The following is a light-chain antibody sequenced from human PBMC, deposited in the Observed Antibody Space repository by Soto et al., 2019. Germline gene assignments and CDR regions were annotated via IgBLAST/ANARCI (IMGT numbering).Light chain of an antibody. CDR3: QQYGSSPPIT. CDR2: GAS. J-gene: IGKJ5*01. CDR1: QSVSSN. V-gene: IGKV3-20*01. Sequence: IVMTQSPATLSVSPGERATLSCRASQSVSSNLAWYQQKPGQAPRLLIYGASTRATGIPDRFSGSGSGTDFTLTISRLEPEDFAVYYCQQYGSSPPITFGQGTRLENK.